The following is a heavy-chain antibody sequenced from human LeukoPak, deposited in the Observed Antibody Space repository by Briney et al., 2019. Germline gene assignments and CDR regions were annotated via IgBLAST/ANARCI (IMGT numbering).Heavy chain of an antibody. J-gene: IGHJ4*02. V-gene: IGHV1-58*01. CDR3: AADYSGDSELKY. CDR1: GFTFTSSA. Sequence: SVKVSRKASGFTFTSSAVQWVRQARGQRLEWIGWIVVGSGNTNYAQKFQERVTITRDMSTSTAYMELSSLRSEDTAVYYCAADYSGDSELKYWGQGTLVTVSS. D-gene: IGHD3-10*01. CDR2: IVVGSGNT.